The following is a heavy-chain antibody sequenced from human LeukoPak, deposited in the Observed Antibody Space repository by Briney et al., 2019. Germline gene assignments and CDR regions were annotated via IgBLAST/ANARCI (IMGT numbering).Heavy chain of an antibody. D-gene: IGHD6-19*01. CDR1: GFTFTSSA. V-gene: IGHV1-58*02. CDR3: AADRSGWYWRGWCFDL. CDR2: IVVGSGNT. J-gene: IGHJ2*01. Sequence: SVKVSCKASGFTFTSSAMQWVRQARGQRLEWIGWIVVGSGNTNYAQKFQERVTITRDMSTSTAYMELSSLRSEDTAVYYCAADRSGWYWRGWCFDLWGRGTLVTVSS.